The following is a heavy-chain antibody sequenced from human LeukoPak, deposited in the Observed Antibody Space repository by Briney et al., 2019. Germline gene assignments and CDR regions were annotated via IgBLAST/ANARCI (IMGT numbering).Heavy chain of an antibody. D-gene: IGHD3-3*01. J-gene: IGHJ4*02. CDR2: IRSKAYGGTT. CDR3: TRDMLRFLEWTFDY. CDR1: GFTFGDYA. V-gene: IGHV3-49*04. Sequence: GGSLRLSCTASGFTFGDYAMSWVRQAPGKGLEWVGFIRSKAYGGTTEYAASVKGRFTISRDDSKSIAYLQMDSLKTEDTAVYYCTRDMLRFLEWTFDYWGQGTLVTVSS.